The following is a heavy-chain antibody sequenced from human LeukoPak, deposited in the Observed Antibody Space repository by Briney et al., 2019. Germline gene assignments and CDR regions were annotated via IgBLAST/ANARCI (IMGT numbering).Heavy chain of an antibody. V-gene: IGHV4-61*05. D-gene: IGHD6-13*01. Sequence: PSETLSLTCTVSGGSISSSSYYWGWIRQPPGKGLEWIGYIYYTGSTDYSPSLKSRVAISVDTSKNQFSLKLSSVTAADTAVYYCARGSKAAPGTFDYWGQGTLVTVSS. CDR1: GGSISSSSYY. J-gene: IGHJ4*02. CDR2: IYYTGST. CDR3: ARGSKAAPGTFDY.